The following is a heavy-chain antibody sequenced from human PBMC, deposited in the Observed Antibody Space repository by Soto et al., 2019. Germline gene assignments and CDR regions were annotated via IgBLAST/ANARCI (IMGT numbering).Heavy chain of an antibody. V-gene: IGHV1-18*01. J-gene: IGHJ6*02. CDR3: ARDQGIPTFGVHSMYYCGMDV. CDR1: GYTFTRAG. CDR2: ISSDNGNT. D-gene: IGHD3-3*01. Sequence: ASVKVSCKASGYTFTRAGMSWVRQGPGQGLEGMGWISSDNGNTNYAQHLQGRVSMTTDTSTSTAYMDLRSLRSDDTAVYYCARDQGIPTFGVHSMYYCGMDVCGQGTTVTVSS.